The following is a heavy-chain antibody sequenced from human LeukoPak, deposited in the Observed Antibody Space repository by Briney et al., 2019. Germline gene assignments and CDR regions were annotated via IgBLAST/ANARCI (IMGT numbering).Heavy chain of an antibody. CDR2: ISSSGSTI. D-gene: IGHD6-19*01. J-gene: IGHJ4*02. V-gene: IGHV3-48*03. Sequence: PGGSLRLSCAASGFTFSSYEMNWVRQAPGKGLESVSYISSSGSTIYYADSVKGRFTISRDNAKNSLYLQMNSLRAEDTAVYYCASHSAWYLRSLDYWGQGTLVTVSS. CDR3: ASHSAWYLRSLDY. CDR1: GFTFSSYE.